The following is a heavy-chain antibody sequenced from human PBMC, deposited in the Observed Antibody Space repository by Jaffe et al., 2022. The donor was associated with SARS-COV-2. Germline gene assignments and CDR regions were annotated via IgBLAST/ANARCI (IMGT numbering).Heavy chain of an antibody. Sequence: QVQLQQWGAGLLKPSETLSLTCAVYGGSFSGYYWSWIRQPPGKGLEWIGEINHSGSTNYNPSLKSRVTISVDTSKNQFSLKLSSVTAADTAVYYCARGRRKVTIFGVADRRQPTYYYYGMDVWGQGTTVTVSS. J-gene: IGHJ6*02. D-gene: IGHD3-3*01. V-gene: IGHV4-34*01. CDR3: ARGRRKVTIFGVADRRQPTYYYYGMDV. CDR2: INHSGST. CDR1: GGSFSGYY.